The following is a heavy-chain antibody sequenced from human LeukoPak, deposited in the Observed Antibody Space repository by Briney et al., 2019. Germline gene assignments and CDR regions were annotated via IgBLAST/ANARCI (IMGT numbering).Heavy chain of an antibody. D-gene: IGHD2-21*02. V-gene: IGHV3-23*01. CDR1: GFTFSSYA. CDR3: AKEPLYCGGDCYEPFDC. J-gene: IGHJ4*02. CDR2: ISGSGGST. Sequence: GGSLRLSCAAPGFTFSSYAMSWVRQAPGKGLEWVSGISGSGGSTSYADSVKGRFTISRDNSKNTVYLQMNSLRGEDAAVYYCAKEPLYCGGDCYEPFDCWGQGTLVTVSS.